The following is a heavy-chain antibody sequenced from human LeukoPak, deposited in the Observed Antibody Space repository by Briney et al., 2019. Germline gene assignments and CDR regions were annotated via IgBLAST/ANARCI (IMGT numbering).Heavy chain of an antibody. CDR1: GFTFGIYE. V-gene: IGHV3-48*03. D-gene: IGHD2-2*01. CDR3: ARETDSTLFDY. CDR2: ISSSGSTI. Sequence: PGGSLRLSCAASGFTFGIYEMNWVRQAPGKGLEWVSYISSSGSTIYYSDSAKGRFTISRDNAKNSLDLQMNILRVEDTAVYYCARETDSTLFDYWGQGTLVTVSS. J-gene: IGHJ4*02.